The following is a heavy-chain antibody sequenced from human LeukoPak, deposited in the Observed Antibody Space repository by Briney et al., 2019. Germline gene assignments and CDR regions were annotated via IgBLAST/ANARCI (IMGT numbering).Heavy chain of an antibody. J-gene: IGHJ4*02. CDR3: VRDNSRGQSMGVIY. Sequence: PGGSLRLSCAASGFSYSTHNMNWVRQAPGKGLQWISYINADSRTIQYADSVRGRFTNSRDNAKNSLYLQMNSLRDEDTAVYYCVRDNSRGQSMGVIYWGQGSLVTVSS. V-gene: IGHV3-48*02. D-gene: IGHD3-22*01. CDR2: INADSRTI. CDR1: GFSYSTHN.